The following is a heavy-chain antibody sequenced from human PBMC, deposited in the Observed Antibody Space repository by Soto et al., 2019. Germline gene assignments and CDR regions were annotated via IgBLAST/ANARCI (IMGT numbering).Heavy chain of an antibody. V-gene: IGHV4-39*01. Sequence: PSETLSLTCTVSGGSISSSSYYWGWIRQPPGKGLEWIGSIYYSGSTYYNPSLKSRVTISVDTSKNQFSLKLSSVTAADTAVYYCARHRTTVTLDDDYWGQGTLVTVS. CDR1: GGSISSSSYY. CDR2: IYYSGST. CDR3: ARHRTTVTLDDDY. D-gene: IGHD4-4*01. J-gene: IGHJ4*02.